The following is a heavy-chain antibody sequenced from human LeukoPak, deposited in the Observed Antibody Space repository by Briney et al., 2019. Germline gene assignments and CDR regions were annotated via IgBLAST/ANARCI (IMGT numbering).Heavy chain of an antibody. D-gene: IGHD3-22*01. CDR2: TSSSSSYT. CDR3: ARAFIRGDSSGYHAFDI. Sequence: GGSLRLSCAASGFTFSSYSMNWVRQAPGKGLEWVSSTSSSSSYTYYADSVKGRFTISRDNAKNSLYLQMNSLRAEDTAVYYCARAFIRGDSSGYHAFDIWGQGTMVTVSS. CDR1: GFTFSSYS. J-gene: IGHJ3*02. V-gene: IGHV3-21*01.